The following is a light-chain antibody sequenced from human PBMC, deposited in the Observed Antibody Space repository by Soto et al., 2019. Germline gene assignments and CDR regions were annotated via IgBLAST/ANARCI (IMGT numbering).Light chain of an antibody. Sequence: DTVLTQSPGTLSLSPGERATLSCRASQSVGTYLAWYQQRPGQAPRLLIYDASNRATGIPARFSGSGSGTDFTLTISRLEPEDFAVYYCQQYGSSQITFGQGTRLEIK. V-gene: IGKV3-20*01. CDR3: QQYGSSQIT. CDR1: QSVGTY. J-gene: IGKJ5*01. CDR2: DAS.